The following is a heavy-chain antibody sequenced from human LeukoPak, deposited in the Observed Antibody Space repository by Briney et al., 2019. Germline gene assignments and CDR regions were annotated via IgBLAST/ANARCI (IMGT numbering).Heavy chain of an antibody. CDR2: IYYSGST. CDR3: ARDGGSYGLNAFDI. J-gene: IGHJ3*02. Sequence: SETLSLTCTVSSGSISSSSYYWGWIRQPPGKGLEWIGSIYYSGSTYYNPSLKSRVTISVDTSKNQFSLKLSSVTAADTAVYYCARDGGSYGLNAFDIWGQGTMVTVSS. D-gene: IGHD1-26*01. V-gene: IGHV4-39*07. CDR1: SGSISSSSYY.